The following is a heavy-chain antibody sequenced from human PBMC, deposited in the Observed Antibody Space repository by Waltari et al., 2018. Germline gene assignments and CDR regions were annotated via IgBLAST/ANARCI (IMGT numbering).Heavy chain of an antibody. V-gene: IGHV4-59*01. CDR1: GGSISSYY. D-gene: IGHD3-10*01. Sequence: QVQLQESGPGLVKPSETLSLTCTVSGGSISSYYWSWIRQPPGKGLEWIGYIYYSGSTNYNPSLKSRVTISVDTSKNQFSLKLSSVTAADTAVYYCARGAVGGNYYYYYMDVWGKGTTVTVSS. CDR3: ARGAVGGNYYYYYMDV. CDR2: IYYSGST. J-gene: IGHJ6*03.